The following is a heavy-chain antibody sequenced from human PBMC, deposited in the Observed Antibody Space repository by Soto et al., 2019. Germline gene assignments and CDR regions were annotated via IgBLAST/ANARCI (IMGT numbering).Heavy chain of an antibody. D-gene: IGHD1-1*01. J-gene: IGHJ4*02. Sequence: GWSLSLSCASSVFTFISYAMSWVRQDPGKGLEWVSSISGSGGSTNYADSVKGRFTISRDLSKNTLYLQMNSLRAEDTAVYYCAKDRERSPHDSWGQGILVTVSS. CDR2: ISGSGGST. CDR1: VFTFISYA. CDR3: AKDRERSPHDS. V-gene: IGHV3-23*01.